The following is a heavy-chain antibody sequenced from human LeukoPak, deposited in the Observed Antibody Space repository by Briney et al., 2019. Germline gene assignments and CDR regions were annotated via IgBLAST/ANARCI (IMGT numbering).Heavy chain of an antibody. CDR2: IDPSDSYT. Sequence: GESLRISCKGSGNSFTSYWISWVRQKPGKGLEWMGRIDPSDSYTDYSPSFQGHVTISADKSISTAYLQWSSLKASDTAMYYCARSPCGGDCYSGHFQHWGQGTLVTVSS. V-gene: IGHV5-10-1*01. J-gene: IGHJ1*01. D-gene: IGHD2-21*02. CDR1: GNSFTSYW. CDR3: ARSPCGGDCYSGHFQH.